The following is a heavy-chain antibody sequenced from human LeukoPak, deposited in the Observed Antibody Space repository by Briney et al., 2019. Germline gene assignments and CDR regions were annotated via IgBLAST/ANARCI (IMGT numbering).Heavy chain of an antibody. CDR3: TKGAGILTMVRGVNFDY. Sequence: GGSLRLSCAASGFTFSSYAMSWVRQAPGKGLEWGSAISGSGGSTYYADSVKGRFTISRDNSKNTLYLQMNSLRAEDTAVYYCTKGAGILTMVRGVNFDYWGQGTLVTVSS. J-gene: IGHJ4*02. CDR2: ISGSGGST. V-gene: IGHV3-23*01. CDR1: GFTFSSYA. D-gene: IGHD3-10*01.